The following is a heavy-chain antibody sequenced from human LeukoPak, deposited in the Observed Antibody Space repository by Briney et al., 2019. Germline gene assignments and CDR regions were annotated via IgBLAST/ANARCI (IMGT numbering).Heavy chain of an antibody. CDR2: INPTGGST. D-gene: IGHD5-24*01. CDR3: ARLRDGYNEINYFDY. V-gene: IGHV1-2*06. Sequence: ASVKVSCKASGYTFTSYYMHWVRQAPGQGLEWMGLINPTGGSTGYAQKFQGRVTMTRDTSISTAYMELRSLRSDDTALYYCARLRDGYNEINYFDYWGQGTLVTVSS. CDR1: GYTFTSYY. J-gene: IGHJ4*02.